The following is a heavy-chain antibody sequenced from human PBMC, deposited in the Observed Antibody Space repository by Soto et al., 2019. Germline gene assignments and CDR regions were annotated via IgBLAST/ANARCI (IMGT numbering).Heavy chain of an antibody. CDR1: GGSISSYY. V-gene: IGHV4-59*01. CDR2: LYYSGST. Sequence: QVQLQESGPGLVKPSETLSLTCTVSGGSISSYYWSWIRQPPGKGLEWIGYLYYSGSTNYNPSLKLRVTISVATSKTPFSLKLSSVGAADTAVYYCARVWGGAFDIWGQGTMVTVCS. D-gene: IGHD3-10*01. CDR3: ARVWGGAFDI. J-gene: IGHJ3*02.